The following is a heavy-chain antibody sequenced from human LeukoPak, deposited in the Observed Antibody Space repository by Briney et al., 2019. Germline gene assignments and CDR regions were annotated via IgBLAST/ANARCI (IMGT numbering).Heavy chain of an antibody. J-gene: IGHJ6*03. CDR2: INPNSGGT. Sequence: GASVKVSCKASGYTFTRYYIHWVRQAPGQGLEYMGWINPNSGGTNYAQKFHGRVTMTRDTSISTAYMELSRLRSDDTAVYYCARDLYQWLPSTRPRDYYYYMDVWGEGTTVTVSS. D-gene: IGHD6-19*01. V-gene: IGHV1-2*02. CDR1: GYTFTRYY. CDR3: ARDLYQWLPSTRPRDYYYYMDV.